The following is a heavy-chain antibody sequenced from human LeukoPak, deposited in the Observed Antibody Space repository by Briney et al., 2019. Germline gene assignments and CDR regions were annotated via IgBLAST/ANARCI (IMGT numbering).Heavy chain of an antibody. CDR1: GFTFSSYS. Sequence: QPGGSLRLSCAGSGFTFSSYSMNWVRQAPGKGLEWVSYISSSSSTIYYADSVKGRFTISRDNAKNSLYLQMNSLRAEDTAVYYCARDRGGYSPYYFDYWGQGTLVTVSS. V-gene: IGHV3-48*04. CDR3: ARDRGGYSPYYFDY. D-gene: IGHD2-21*01. J-gene: IGHJ4*02. CDR2: ISSSSSTI.